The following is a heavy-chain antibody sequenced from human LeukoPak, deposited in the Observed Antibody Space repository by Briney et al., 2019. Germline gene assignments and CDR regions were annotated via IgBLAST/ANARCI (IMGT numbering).Heavy chain of an antibody. CDR3: AESNGDKVLPYIDY. CDR2: ISASGGST. V-gene: IGHV3-23*01. J-gene: IGHJ4*02. Sequence: GGSLRLSCAASGFTFSSSAMTWVRQAPGKGLEWVSAISASGGSTYYAGSVKGRFTISRDNSKNTLYLQMNNLRAEDTAVYYCAESNGDKVLPYIDYWGQGTLVTVSS. CDR1: GFTFSSSA. D-gene: IGHD4-17*01.